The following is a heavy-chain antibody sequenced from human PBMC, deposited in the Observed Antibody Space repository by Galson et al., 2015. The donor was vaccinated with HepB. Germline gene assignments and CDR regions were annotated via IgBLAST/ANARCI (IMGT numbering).Heavy chain of an antibody. Sequence: SLRLSCAASGFTFSNFNMNWVRQAPGKGLEWVSSTTSTSSYVYYAGSVKGRFAISRDNAKNSLYLRMNSLRAEDTAVYYCVRSSGYSRTWYAGPAGFDYWGQGILVTVSS. V-gene: IGHV3-21*01. CDR2: TTSTSSYV. J-gene: IGHJ4*02. D-gene: IGHD6-13*01. CDR1: GFTFSNFN. CDR3: VRSSGYSRTWYAGPAGFDY.